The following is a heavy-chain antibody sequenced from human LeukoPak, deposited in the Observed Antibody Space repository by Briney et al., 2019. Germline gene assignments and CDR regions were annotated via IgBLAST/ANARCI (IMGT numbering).Heavy chain of an antibody. D-gene: IGHD6-6*01. CDR3: AKGGGSVAAHYFDY. V-gene: IGHV3-23*01. CDR1: GFTFSSYA. Sequence: GGSLRLSCAASGFTFSSYAMSWVRQAPGTGLEWVSTTSGSGDITYYADSVKGRFTISRDNSKNTLYLQMNSLRAEDTAVYYCAKGGGSVAAHYFDYWGQGTLVAVTS. J-gene: IGHJ4*02. CDR2: TSGSGDIT.